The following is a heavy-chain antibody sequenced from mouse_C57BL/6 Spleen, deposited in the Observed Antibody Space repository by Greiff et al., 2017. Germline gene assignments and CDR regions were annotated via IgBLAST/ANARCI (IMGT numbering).Heavy chain of an antibody. D-gene: IGHD2-2*01. CDR3: AKWGYGYDAWFAY. CDR1: GYAFTNYL. V-gene: IGHV1-54*01. Sequence: VQLQQSGAELVRPGTSVKVSCKASGYAFTNYLIEWVKQRPGQGLEWIGVINPGSGGTNYNEKFKGKATLTADKSSSTAYMQLSSLTSEDSAVYFCAKWGYGYDAWFAYWGQGTLVTVSA. J-gene: IGHJ3*01. CDR2: INPGSGGT.